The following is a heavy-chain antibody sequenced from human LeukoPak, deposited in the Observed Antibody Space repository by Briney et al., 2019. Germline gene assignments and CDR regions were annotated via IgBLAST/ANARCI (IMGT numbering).Heavy chain of an antibody. D-gene: IGHD3-10*01. CDR3: AKDQRFGDLDDY. Sequence: GGSLRLSCAASGFIFNNYAMSWVRQAPGKGLEWVPSISGTGVTAYYADSVKGRFAISRDNSKNTLYLQMSSLRAEDTALYYCAKDQRFGDLDDYRGQGTLVTVSS. CDR1: GFIFNNYA. J-gene: IGHJ4*02. V-gene: IGHV3-23*01. CDR2: ISGTGVTA.